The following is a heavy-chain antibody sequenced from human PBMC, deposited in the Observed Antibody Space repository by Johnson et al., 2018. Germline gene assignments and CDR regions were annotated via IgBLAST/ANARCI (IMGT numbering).Heavy chain of an antibody. Sequence: QVQLVESGGGVVQPGRSLRLSCAASGFTFSSYAMHWVRQAPGKGLEWVAVISYDGSNKYYADSVKGRFTISRDNSKNTLYLQMNSLRAEDTAVYYCGRAGLLMDAFDIWGQGTMVTVS. J-gene: IGHJ3*02. CDR2: ISYDGSNK. CDR1: GFTFSSYA. V-gene: IGHV3-30-3*01. D-gene: IGHD7-27*01. CDR3: GRAGLLMDAFDI.